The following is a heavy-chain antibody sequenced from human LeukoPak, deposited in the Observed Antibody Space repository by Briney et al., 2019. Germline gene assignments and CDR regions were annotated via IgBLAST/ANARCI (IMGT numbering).Heavy chain of an antibody. Sequence: PGGSLRLSCAASGFTFSRYWMTWVRQAPGKGLEWVAFIGYEGVHKYYADSVKGRFTISKDNSKATLYLQMNSLRPEDTAVYYCAKDLHGGYSSDYWGQGTLVTVSS. D-gene: IGHD3-22*01. J-gene: IGHJ4*02. CDR2: IGYEGVHK. CDR1: GFTFSRYW. V-gene: IGHV3-30*02. CDR3: AKDLHGGYSSDY.